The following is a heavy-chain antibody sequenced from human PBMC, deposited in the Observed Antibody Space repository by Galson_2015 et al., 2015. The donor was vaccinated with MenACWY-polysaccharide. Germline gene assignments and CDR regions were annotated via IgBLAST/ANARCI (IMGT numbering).Heavy chain of an antibody. J-gene: IGHJ4*02. V-gene: IGHV1-3*01. D-gene: IGHD7-27*01. CDR1: GYTFKSYA. CDR3: ARGGTGSLAID. Sequence: SVKVSCKASGYTFKSYAIHWVRQAPGQRLEWMGWINVDKGNTKYSQRLQGRVSITRDTSASTAYMELGGLRSEDTAVYYCARGGTGSLAIDWGQGTLVTVSS. CDR2: INVDKGNT.